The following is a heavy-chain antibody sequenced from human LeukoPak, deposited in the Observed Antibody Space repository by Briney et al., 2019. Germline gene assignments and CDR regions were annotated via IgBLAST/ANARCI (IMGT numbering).Heavy chain of an antibody. Sequence: GDSMKISCKGSGYTSTTYWLGWVRQMPGKGLEWMGIIYPGDSDTRYSPSFQGLVTISADKSISTAYLHWSSLKASDTAMYYCARSADGYNYFDYWGQGTLVTVSS. CDR2: IYPGDSDT. CDR1: GYTSTTYW. CDR3: ARSADGYNYFDY. D-gene: IGHD5-24*01. J-gene: IGHJ4*02. V-gene: IGHV5-51*01.